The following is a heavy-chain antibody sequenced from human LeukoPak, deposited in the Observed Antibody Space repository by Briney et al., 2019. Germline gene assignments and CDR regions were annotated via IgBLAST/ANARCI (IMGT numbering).Heavy chain of an antibody. D-gene: IGHD2-21*01. CDR3: AKASCVSSTDAVR. Sequence: GGSLRLSCAASGLSFSSFAMSWVRQGPARGLEWVSSIRGNGETVYADSVKGRFTLSSDSSRNTVYFQLNNLRVEDTAIYYCAKASCVSSTDAVRWGGGTLVTVSS. CDR1: GLSFSSFA. CDR2: IRGNGET. J-gene: IGHJ4*02. V-gene: IGHV3-23*01.